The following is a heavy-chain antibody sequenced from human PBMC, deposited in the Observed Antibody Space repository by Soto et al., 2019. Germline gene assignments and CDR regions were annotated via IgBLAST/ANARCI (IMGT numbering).Heavy chain of an antibody. CDR3: ARSDCTSTSCYVVWFDP. Sequence: EVQLVESGGGLVKPGGSLRLSCAASGFSFNNYGMNWVRQAPGKGLEWVSSISSSSSYISYADSVKGRFTISRDNAKNSVDLQMSSLRAEDTAVYYCARSDCTSTSCYVVWFDPWGQGTLVTVSS. CDR2: ISSSSSYI. V-gene: IGHV3-21*01. D-gene: IGHD2-2*01. CDR1: GFSFNNYG. J-gene: IGHJ5*02.